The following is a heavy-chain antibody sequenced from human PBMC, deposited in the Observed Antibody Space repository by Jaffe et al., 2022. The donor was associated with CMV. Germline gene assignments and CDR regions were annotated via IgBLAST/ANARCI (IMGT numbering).Heavy chain of an antibody. D-gene: IGHD3-22*01. Sequence: QVQLVESGGGVVQPGESLRLSCEASGFSFVNYGMHWVRQAPGKGLEWVAVTWHDGRNQDYADSVKGRFTISRDNSKNMLNLEMNSLRAEDTAVYYCARERWERSGYFSSDGYLDYWGQGTRVTVSS. CDR3: ARERWERSGYFSSDGYLDY. J-gene: IGHJ4*02. CDR1: GFSFVNYG. V-gene: IGHV3-33*01. CDR2: TWHDGRNQ.